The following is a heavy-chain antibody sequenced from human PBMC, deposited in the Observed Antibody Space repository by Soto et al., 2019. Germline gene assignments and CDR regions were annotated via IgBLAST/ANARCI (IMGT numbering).Heavy chain of an antibody. CDR1: GFTFDDYT. V-gene: IGHV3-43*01. Sequence: GGSLRLSCAASGFTFDDYTMHWVRQAPGKGLEWVSLISWDGGSTYYADSVKGRFTISRDNSKNSLYLQMNSLRTEDTALYYCAKGASAYYDFWSGSIIDYWGQGTLVTVSS. CDR3: AKGASAYYDFWSGSIIDY. D-gene: IGHD3-3*01. J-gene: IGHJ4*02. CDR2: ISWDGGST.